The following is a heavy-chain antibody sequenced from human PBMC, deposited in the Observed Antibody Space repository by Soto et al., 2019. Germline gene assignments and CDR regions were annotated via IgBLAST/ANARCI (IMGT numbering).Heavy chain of an antibody. D-gene: IGHD3-10*01. J-gene: IGHJ6*02. CDR2: TIPALGKT. CDR3: ARGPFRPSAMDV. CDR1: GGTFSSYA. Sequence: SVKVSCKASGGTFSSYAISWARQAPGQGLEWMGGTIPALGKTHYIEKFQGRVTITVDDATRTVYMEVRDLTSEDTAIYYCARGPFRPSAMDVWGQGTTVTVSS. V-gene: IGHV1-69*10.